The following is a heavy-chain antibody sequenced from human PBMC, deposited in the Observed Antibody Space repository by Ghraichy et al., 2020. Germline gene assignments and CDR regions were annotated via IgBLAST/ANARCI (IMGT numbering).Heavy chain of an antibody. D-gene: IGHD5-18*01. V-gene: IGHV4-39*01. CDR1: GGSISSSSYY. CDR2: IYYSRST. J-gene: IGHJ4*02. CDR3: SSNAIGYSYEIDY. Sequence: ESLNISCTVSGGSISSSSYYWGWIRQPPGKGLEWIGSIYYSRSTYYNTSPKSRVTISVDTAKNQFSLMLSSVTAADTAVYYCSSNAIGYSYEIDYWGQGTLVTVPS.